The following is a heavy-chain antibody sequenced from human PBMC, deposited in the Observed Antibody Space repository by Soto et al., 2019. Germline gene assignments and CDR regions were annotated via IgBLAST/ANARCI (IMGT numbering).Heavy chain of an antibody. Sequence: EVQLVESGGGLVQPGGSLRLSCAGYGFTFSNYWMHWVRQAPGKGLEWVSRIDHDGPTDYADSVRGRFTISRNNAENTLHLQMHCLRPETTAVYYCVRDSHGDYWGQATLVTVYS. CDR2: IDHDGPT. J-gene: IGHJ4*02. CDR3: VRDSHGDY. CDR1: GFTFSNYW. V-gene: IGHV3-74*01.